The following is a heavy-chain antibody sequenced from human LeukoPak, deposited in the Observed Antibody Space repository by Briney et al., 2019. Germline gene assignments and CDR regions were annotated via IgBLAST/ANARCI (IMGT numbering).Heavy chain of an antibody. Sequence: PGGSLRLSCAASGFTFRSYAMSWVRQAPGKGLEWVSGLSCSGSYTFYADSVKGRFTISRDNSKNTLYLQMISLRADDTAIYYCAKGGHYDLLTGYYHSMDVWGQGTTVTVSS. CDR3: AKGGHYDLLTGYYHSMDV. D-gene: IGHD3-9*01. J-gene: IGHJ6*02. V-gene: IGHV3-23*01. CDR1: GFTFRSYA. CDR2: LSCSGSYT.